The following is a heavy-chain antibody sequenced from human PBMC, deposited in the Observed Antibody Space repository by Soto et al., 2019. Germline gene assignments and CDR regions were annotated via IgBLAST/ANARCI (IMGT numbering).Heavy chain of an antibody. CDR2: IYYSGST. CDR1: GGSISSGDYY. D-gene: IGHD2-15*01. J-gene: IGHJ5*02. V-gene: IGHV4-30-4*01. CDR3: ARDTLDCSGGSCYSVYWFDP. Sequence: QVQLQESGPGLVKPSQTLSLTCTVSGGSISSGDYYWSWIRQPPGKGLEWIGYIYYSGSTYYNPSLKSRVTISVDTSKNQFSLKLSSVTAADTAVYYCARDTLDCSGGSCYSVYWFDPWGQGTLVTVSS.